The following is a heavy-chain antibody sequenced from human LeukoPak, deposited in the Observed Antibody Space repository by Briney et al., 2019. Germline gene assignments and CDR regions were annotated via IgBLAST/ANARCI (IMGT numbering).Heavy chain of an antibody. V-gene: IGHV4-61*05. Sequence: SETLSLTCTVSGGSISSSSHYWGWIRQPPGKGLEWIGCIYNSGITNYNPSLKSRVTISVETSKNQFSLKLSSVTAADTAMYYCAGGGQWLAFDFWDQGTLVTVSS. CDR2: IYNSGIT. CDR1: GGSISSSSHY. J-gene: IGHJ4*02. D-gene: IGHD6-19*01. CDR3: AGGGQWLAFDF.